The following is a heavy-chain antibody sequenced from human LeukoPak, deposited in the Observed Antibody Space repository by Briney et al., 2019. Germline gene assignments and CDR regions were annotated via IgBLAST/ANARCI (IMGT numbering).Heavy chain of an antibody. V-gene: IGHV3-21*01. J-gene: IGHJ4*02. CDR1: GFTFSSYS. CDR3: ASSGPGYCSGGSCYVYYYFDY. CDR2: ISSSSSYI. Sequence: GGPLRLSCAASGFTFSSYSMNWVRQAPGKGLEWVSSISSSSSYIYYADSVKGRFTISRDNAKNSLYLQMNSLRAEDTAVYYCASSGPGYCSGGSCYVYYYFDYWGQGTWSPSPQ. D-gene: IGHD2-15*01.